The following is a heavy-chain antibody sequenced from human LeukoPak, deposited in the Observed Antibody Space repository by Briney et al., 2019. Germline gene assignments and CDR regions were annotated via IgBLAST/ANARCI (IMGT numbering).Heavy chain of an antibody. D-gene: IGHD7-27*01. V-gene: IGHV4-39*01. CDR2: IYYSGST. Sequence: SETLSLTCTVSGVSISSSSYYWGWIRQPPGKGLEWIGSIYYSGSTYYNPSLKSRVTISVDTSKNQFSLKLSSVTAADTAVYYCARQLGIGYYYYMDVWGKGTTVTVSS. J-gene: IGHJ6*03. CDR3: ARQLGIGYYYYMDV. CDR1: GVSISSSSYY.